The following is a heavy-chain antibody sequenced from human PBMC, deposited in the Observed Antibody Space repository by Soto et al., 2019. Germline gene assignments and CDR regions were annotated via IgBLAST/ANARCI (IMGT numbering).Heavy chain of an antibody. CDR2: ISSSSSTI. CDR1: GFTFSSYS. J-gene: IGHJ3*02. V-gene: IGHV3-48*01. CDR3: ARDLSGSFGVVKPPSDAFDI. Sequence: GGSLRLSCAASGFTFSSYSMNWVRQAPGKGLEWVSYISSSSSTIYYADSVKGRFTISRDNAKNSLYLQMNSLRAEDTAVYYCARDLSGSFGVVKPPSDAFDIWGQGTMVTVSS. D-gene: IGHD3-3*01.